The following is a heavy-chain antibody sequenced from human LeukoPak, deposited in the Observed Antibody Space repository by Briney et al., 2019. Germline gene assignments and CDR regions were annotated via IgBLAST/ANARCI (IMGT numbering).Heavy chain of an antibody. CDR3: AKDLGYGDYPPYYFDY. CDR1: GFTFSSYA. Sequence: GGSLRLSCAASGFTFSSYAMSWVRQAPGKGLEWVSAISGSGGSTYYADSVKGRFTISGDNSNNTLYLQMNSLRAEDTAVYYCAKDLGYGDYPPYYFDYWGQGTLVTVSS. CDR2: ISGSGGST. D-gene: IGHD4-17*01. V-gene: IGHV3-23*01. J-gene: IGHJ4*02.